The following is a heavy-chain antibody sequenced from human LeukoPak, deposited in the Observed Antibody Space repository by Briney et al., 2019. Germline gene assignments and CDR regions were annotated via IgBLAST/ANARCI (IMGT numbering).Heavy chain of an antibody. CDR1: GFNFGGYG. CDR2: ISGSGGST. V-gene: IGHV3-23*01. CDR3: AKDLPSNSYYDSSVYRYFDY. D-gene: IGHD3-22*01. J-gene: IGHJ4*02. Sequence: PGGSLRLSCGASGFNFGGYGMHWVRQAPGKGLEWVSAISGSGGSTYYADSVKGRFTISRDNSKNTLYLQMNSLRAEDTAVYYCAKDLPSNSYYDSSVYRYFDYWGQGTLVTVSS.